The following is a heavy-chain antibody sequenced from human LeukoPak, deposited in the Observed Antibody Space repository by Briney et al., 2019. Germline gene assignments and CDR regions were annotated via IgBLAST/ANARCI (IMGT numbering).Heavy chain of an antibody. CDR2: IIPIFGTA. Sequence: ASVKISCKASGGTFSSYAISWVRQAPGQGLEWMGGIIPIFGTANYAQKFQGRVTITTDESTGTAYMELSSLRSEDTAVYYCARGNYYDRDMDYMDVWGKGTTVTVSS. CDR3: ARGNYYDRDMDYMDV. J-gene: IGHJ6*03. D-gene: IGHD3-22*01. CDR1: GGTFSSYA. V-gene: IGHV1-69*05.